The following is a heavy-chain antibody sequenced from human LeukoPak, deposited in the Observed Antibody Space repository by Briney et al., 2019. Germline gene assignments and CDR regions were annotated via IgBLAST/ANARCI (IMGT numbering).Heavy chain of an antibody. CDR3: AREEIAAGIFDY. CDR2: IYSGGST. D-gene: IGHD6-13*01. CDR1: GFTFSSYG. Sequence: GRSLRLSCAASGFTFSSYGMHWVRQAPGKGLEWVSVIYSGGSTYYADSVKGRFTISRDNSKNTLYLQMNSLRAEDTAVYYCAREEIAAGIFDYWGQGTLVTVSS. J-gene: IGHJ4*02. V-gene: IGHV3-66*02.